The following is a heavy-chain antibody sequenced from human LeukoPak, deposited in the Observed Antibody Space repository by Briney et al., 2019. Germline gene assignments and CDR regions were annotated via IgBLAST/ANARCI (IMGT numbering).Heavy chain of an antibody. CDR2: INYNGRT. J-gene: IGHJ4*02. Sequence: PSETLSLTCTVSGASLSTYYWTWIRQPPGKGLEWLGYINYNGRTNYNPSLMSRVTISIDTSKNQFSLKLNSVTAADTAIYYCARESNSGWYTGGVDHWGPGTLVTVSS. D-gene: IGHD6-19*01. V-gene: IGHV4-59*01. CDR1: GASLSTYY. CDR3: ARESNSGWYTGGVDH.